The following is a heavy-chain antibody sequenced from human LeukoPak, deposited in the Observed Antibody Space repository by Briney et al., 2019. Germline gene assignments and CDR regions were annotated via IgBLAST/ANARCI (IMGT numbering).Heavy chain of an antibody. CDR2: ISRGSSYI. J-gene: IGHJ6*02. D-gene: IGHD3-10*01. Sequence: KTGGSLRLSCVASGFTFSSYCMNRVRQAPGKGLEWVSSISRGSSYIYYADSVKGRFTISRDNAKNSLYLQMNSLRAEDTAVYYCAGGYGSGVYYYYGMDVWGQGTTVTVSS. CDR1: GFTFSSYC. V-gene: IGHV3-21*01. CDR3: AGGYGSGVYYYYGMDV.